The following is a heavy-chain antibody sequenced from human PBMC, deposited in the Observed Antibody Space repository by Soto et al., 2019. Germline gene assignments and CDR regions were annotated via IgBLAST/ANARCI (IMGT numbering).Heavy chain of an antibody. CDR2: IDPNDSFI. Sequence: GESLNISCQGSGYRFTGFWLNWVRQMPGKGLEWVGRIDPNDSFINYSPPFEGHVTISADKSISTAYLQWTRLQAADTAIYYCARPASGGSRDAFDIWGQGTMVTVSS. D-gene: IGHD2-15*01. V-gene: IGHV5-10-1*01. CDR3: ARPASGGSRDAFDI. CDR1: GYRFTGFW. J-gene: IGHJ3*02.